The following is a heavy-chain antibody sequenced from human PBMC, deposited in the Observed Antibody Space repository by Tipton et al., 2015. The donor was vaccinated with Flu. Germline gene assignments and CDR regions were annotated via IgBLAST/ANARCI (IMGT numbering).Heavy chain of an antibody. J-gene: IGHJ4*02. D-gene: IGHD6-19*01. CDR2: IWYDGSNK. CDR3: ARGVYSSGWYPFFDY. CDR1: GFTFSSYG. V-gene: IGHV3-33*01. Sequence: SLRPSCAASGFTFSSYGMHWVRQAPGKGLEWVAVIWYDGSNKYYADSVKGRFTISRDNSKNTLYLQMNSLRAEDTAVYYCARGVYSSGWYPFFDYWGQGTLVTVSS.